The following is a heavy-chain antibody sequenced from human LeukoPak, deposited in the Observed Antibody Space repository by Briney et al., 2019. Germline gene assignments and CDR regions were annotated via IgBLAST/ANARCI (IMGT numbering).Heavy chain of an antibody. CDR2: IYYSGST. CDR1: GGSIRSSNYY. J-gene: IGHJ4*02. CDR3: ARKSTMVRGAAFDY. D-gene: IGHD3-10*01. Sequence: SETLSLTCTVSGGSIRSSNYYWGWIRQPPGKGLEWIGSIYYSGSTYYNPSLKSRVTISVDTSKNQFSLKLSSVTAADTAVYYCARKSTMVRGAAFDYWGQGTLVTVSS. V-gene: IGHV4-39*01.